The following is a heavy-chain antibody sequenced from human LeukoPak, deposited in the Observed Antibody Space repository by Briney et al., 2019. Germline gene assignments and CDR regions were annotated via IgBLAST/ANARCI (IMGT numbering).Heavy chain of an antibody. V-gene: IGHV3-23*01. CDR1: GFTFSSYA. Sequence: PGRSLRLSCAASGFTFSSYAMHWVRQAPGKGLEWVSATSGSGDSTYYGDSVKGRFTISRDNSKNTLYLQMNSLRAEDTAVYYCAKTRPLDSSSWSHGDYWGQGTLVTVSS. J-gene: IGHJ4*02. CDR2: TSGSGDST. D-gene: IGHD6-13*01. CDR3: AKTRPLDSSSWSHGDY.